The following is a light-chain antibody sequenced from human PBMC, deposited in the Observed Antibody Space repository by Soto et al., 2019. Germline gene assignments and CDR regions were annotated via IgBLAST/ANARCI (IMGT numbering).Light chain of an antibody. CDR3: QQRSNWPSTWT. CDR1: QSVSSY. V-gene: IGKV3-11*01. CDR2: DAS. Sequence: EIVLTQSPATLSLSPGERATLSCRASQSVSSYLAWYRQKPGQAPRLLIYDASNRATGIPARFSGSGSGTDFTLTISSLEPEDFAVYYCQQRSNWPSTWTFGQGTKVDIK. J-gene: IGKJ1*01.